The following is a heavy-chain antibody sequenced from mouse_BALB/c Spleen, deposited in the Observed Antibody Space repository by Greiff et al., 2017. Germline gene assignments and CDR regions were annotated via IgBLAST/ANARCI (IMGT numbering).Heavy chain of an antibody. CDR1: GYTFTSYW. Sequence: QVQLQQSGAELARPGASVKLSCKASGYTFTSYWMQWVKQRPGQGLEWIGAIYPGDGDTRYTQKFKGKATLTADKSSSTAYMQLSSLASEDSAVYYCARHDYGYGFADWGQGTLVTVSA. D-gene: IGHD1-2*01. CDR2: IYPGDGDT. V-gene: IGHV1-87*01. CDR3: ARHDYGYGFAD. J-gene: IGHJ3*01.